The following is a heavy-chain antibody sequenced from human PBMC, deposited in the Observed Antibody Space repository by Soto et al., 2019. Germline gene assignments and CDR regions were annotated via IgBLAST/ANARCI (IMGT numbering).Heavy chain of an antibody. CDR3: AADVIGVAGDFDH. V-gene: IGHV1-58*01. J-gene: IGHJ4*02. D-gene: IGHD6-19*01. CDR2: IVVASCYS. Sequence: LVQSGPDVKKPGTSVKVSCKTSGFTFGSSAVQWVRQVRGQRLEWIGWIVVASCYSNVAQKFQDRVSLTRDLSTNTAVMELSSLTSEDSAMYYCAADVIGVAGDFDHWGQGTLVSVSS. CDR1: GFTFGSSA.